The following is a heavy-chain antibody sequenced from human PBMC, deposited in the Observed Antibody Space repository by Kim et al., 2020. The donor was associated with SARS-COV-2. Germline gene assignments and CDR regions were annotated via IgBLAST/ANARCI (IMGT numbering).Heavy chain of an antibody. CDR3: AREAEMGLTSSYGMDV. D-gene: IGHD3-16*01. V-gene: IGHV3-11*06. Sequence: SVKGRFTNSRDNDKNSLYLQMNGLRAEDTAVYYCAREAEMGLTSSYGMDVWGQGTTVTVSS. J-gene: IGHJ6*02.